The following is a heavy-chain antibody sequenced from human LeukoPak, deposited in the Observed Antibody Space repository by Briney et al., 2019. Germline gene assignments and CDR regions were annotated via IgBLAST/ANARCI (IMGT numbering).Heavy chain of an antibody. CDR1: GGSISSYY. CDR3: ASDMTTVTIDY. D-gene: IGHD4-17*01. V-gene: IGHV4-39*01. CDR2: IYYSGST. J-gene: IGHJ4*02. Sequence: SETLSLTCTVSGGSISSYYWGWIRQPPGKGLEWIGSIYYSGSTYYNPSLKSRVTISVDTSKNQFSLKLTSVTAADTAVYYCASDMTTVTIDYWGQGTLVTVSS.